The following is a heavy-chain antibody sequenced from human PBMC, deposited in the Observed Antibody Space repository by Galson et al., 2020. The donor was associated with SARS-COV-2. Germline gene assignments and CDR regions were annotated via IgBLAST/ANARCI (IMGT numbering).Heavy chain of an antibody. Sequence: GESLKISCAASGFTFDDYGMSWVRQAPGKGLEWVSGINWNGGSTGYADSVKGRFTISRDNAKNSLYLQMNSLRAEDTALYYCARDGGSPLSGSYYFDIWGQGTMVTVSS. CDR2: INWNGGST. V-gene: IGHV3-20*04. D-gene: IGHD1-26*01. CDR1: GFTFDDYG. CDR3: ARDGGSPLSGSYYFDI. J-gene: IGHJ3*02.